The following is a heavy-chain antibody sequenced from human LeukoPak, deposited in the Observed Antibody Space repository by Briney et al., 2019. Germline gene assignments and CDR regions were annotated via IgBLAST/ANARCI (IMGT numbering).Heavy chain of an antibody. Sequence: PSETLSLTCTVSGGSISSSSYYWGWIRQPPGKGLEWIGSIYYSGSTYYNPSLKSRVTISVDTSKNQFSLKLSSVTAADTAVYYCARDQRLRLGELSSPFDYWGQGTLVTVSS. V-gene: IGHV4-39*07. CDR3: ARDQRLRLGELSSPFDY. CDR2: IYYSGST. D-gene: IGHD3-16*02. CDR1: GGSISSSSYY. J-gene: IGHJ4*02.